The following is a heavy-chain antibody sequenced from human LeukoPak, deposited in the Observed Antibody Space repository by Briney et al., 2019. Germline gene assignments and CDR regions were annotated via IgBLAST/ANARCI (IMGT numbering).Heavy chain of an antibody. CDR2: IRYDGSNK. J-gene: IGHJ4*02. V-gene: IGHV3-30*02. CDR3: XXXGDGYNXPDY. CDR1: GFTFSSYG. D-gene: IGHD5-24*01. Sequence: PGGSLRLSCAASGFTFSSYGMHWVRQAPGKGLEWVAFIRYDGSNKYYADSVKGRFTISRDNSKNTLYLQMNSLRAEDTAVYYXXXXGDGYNXPDYXGQGTLVTVSS.